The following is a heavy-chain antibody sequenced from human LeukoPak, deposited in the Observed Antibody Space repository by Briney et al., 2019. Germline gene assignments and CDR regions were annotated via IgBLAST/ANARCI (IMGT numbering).Heavy chain of an antibody. CDR1: GGSISSGSYY. CDR2: IYTSGST. CDR3: ARDRPWQWALPGYFDY. J-gene: IGHJ4*02. Sequence: SQTLSLTCTVSGGSISSGSYYWSWIRQPAGKGLEWIGRIYTSGSTNYNPSLKSRVTISVDTSKNQFSLKLSSVTAADTAVYYCARDRPWQWALPGYFDYWGQGTLVTVSS. V-gene: IGHV4-61*02. D-gene: IGHD6-19*01.